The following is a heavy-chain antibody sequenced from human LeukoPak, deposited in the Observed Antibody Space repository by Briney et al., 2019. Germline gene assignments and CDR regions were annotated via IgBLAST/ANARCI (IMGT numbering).Heavy chain of an antibody. Sequence: GGSLRLSCAASGFTFSSYEVNWVRQAPGKGLEWVSYISSSGSTIYYADSVKGRFTISRDNAKNSLYLQMNSLRAEDTAVYYCARDLNYDSSGYHGPGGDDYWGQGTLVTVSS. D-gene: IGHD3-22*01. J-gene: IGHJ4*02. CDR1: GFTFSSYE. CDR3: ARDLNYDSSGYHGPGGDDY. CDR2: ISSSGSTI. V-gene: IGHV3-48*03.